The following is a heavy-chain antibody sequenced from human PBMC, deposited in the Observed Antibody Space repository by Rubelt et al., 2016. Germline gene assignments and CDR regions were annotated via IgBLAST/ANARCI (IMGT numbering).Heavy chain of an antibody. D-gene: IGHD3-22*01. V-gene: IGHV2-5*01. CDR1: GFSLSTSGVG. CDR3: AHETYYDDSSGYLFDY. CDR2: IYWNDDK. Sequence: QITLKESGPTLVKPTQTLTLTCTFSGFSLSTSGVGVGWIRQPPGKALEWLALIYWNDDKRYSPSLKSRLTITKDTSKNQVVLTMTNMDPVDTATYYCAHETYYDDSSGYLFDYWGQGTLVTVSS. J-gene: IGHJ4*02.